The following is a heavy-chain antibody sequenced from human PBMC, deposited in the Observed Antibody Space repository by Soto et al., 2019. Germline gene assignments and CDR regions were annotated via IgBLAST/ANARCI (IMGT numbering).Heavy chain of an antibody. CDR2: INAGNGNT. V-gene: IGHV1-3*01. CDR3: ARDHGGSYFDYYYGMDV. Sequence: RASVKVSCKASGYTFTSYAMHWVRQAPGQRLEWMGWINAGNGNTKYSQKFQGRVTITRDTSASTAYMELSSLRSEDTAVYYCARDHGGSYFDYYYGMDVWGQGTTVTVSS. D-gene: IGHD1-26*01. J-gene: IGHJ6*02. CDR1: GYTFTSYA.